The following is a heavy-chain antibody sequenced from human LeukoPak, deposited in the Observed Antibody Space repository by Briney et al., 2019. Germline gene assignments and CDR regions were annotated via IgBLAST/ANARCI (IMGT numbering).Heavy chain of an antibody. CDR3: AGGRRAVARTFDY. CDR1: GFTFSSYA. J-gene: IGHJ4*02. D-gene: IGHD6-19*01. CDR2: ISGSGGST. V-gene: IGHV3-23*01. Sequence: GGSLRLSCAASGFTFSSYAMSWVRQAPGKGLEWVSAISGSGGSTYFADSVNGRFTISRDNSKNTLFLQMNSLRAEDTAVYYCAGGRRAVARTFDYWGQGTLVTVSS.